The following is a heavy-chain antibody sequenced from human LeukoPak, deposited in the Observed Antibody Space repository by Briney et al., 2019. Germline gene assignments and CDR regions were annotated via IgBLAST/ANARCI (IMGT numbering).Heavy chain of an antibody. CDR2: IRSSSSYI. V-gene: IGHV3-21*01. CDR3: ARDQWYYYGSGPYYYYGMDV. Sequence: PGGSLRLSCAASGFTFSSYSMNWVRQAPGKGLEWVSSIRSSSSYIYYAASVKGRFSISRDNVKNSLYLQMNGLRAEDTAVYYCARDQWYYYGSGPYYYYGMDVWGKGTTVTVSS. CDR1: GFTFSSYS. D-gene: IGHD3-10*01. J-gene: IGHJ6*04.